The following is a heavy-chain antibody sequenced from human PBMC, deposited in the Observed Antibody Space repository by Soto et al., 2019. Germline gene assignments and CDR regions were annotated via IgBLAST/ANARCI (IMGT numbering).Heavy chain of an antibody. V-gene: IGHV6-1*01. CDR3: AIAGFLIFRMVRHIGF. J-gene: IGHJ4*02. CDR2: TYYRSRWYN. D-gene: IGHD3-3*01. CDR1: GGSVSTNLPS. Sequence: SQALSLTYALFGGSVSTNLPSRIPIRHCQSRGLEWLGRTYYRSRWYNTYAESVKSRLNINPDTSKTQFSLQLNSVTPEDSAVYYCAIAGFLIFRMVRHIGFWGPGTLGT.